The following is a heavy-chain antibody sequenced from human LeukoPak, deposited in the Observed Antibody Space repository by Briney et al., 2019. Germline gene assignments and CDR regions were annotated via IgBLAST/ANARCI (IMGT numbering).Heavy chain of an antibody. CDR3: ARDRQDYGDFTPQDY. D-gene: IGHD4-17*01. CDR2: IDSSGGYM. J-gene: IGHJ4*02. V-gene: IGHV3-21*06. CDR1: GFTFNTYS. Sequence: PGGSLRLSCEASGFTFNTYSMNWARQAPGKGLEWVSSIDSSGGYMFYADSVKGRFIISRDNAKDSLYLQMNSLRAEDTAVYYCARDRQDYGDFTPQDYWGQGTLVTVSS.